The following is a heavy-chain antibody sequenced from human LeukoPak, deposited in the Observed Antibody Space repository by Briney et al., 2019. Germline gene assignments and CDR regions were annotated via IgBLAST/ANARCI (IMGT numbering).Heavy chain of an antibody. CDR1: GFTFSSYA. Sequence: GGSLRLSCAASGFTFSSYAMNWVRQAPGKGPEWIAYLSSSGSAFSYADSVKGRFTIARDNAKNSVYLEMNSLRADDTAVYYCARSARLMKGVVEVTALDDWGQGTLVTVSS. CDR3: ARSARLMKGVVEVTALDD. D-gene: IGHD3-3*01. J-gene: IGHJ4*02. V-gene: IGHV3-48*03. CDR2: LSSSGSAF.